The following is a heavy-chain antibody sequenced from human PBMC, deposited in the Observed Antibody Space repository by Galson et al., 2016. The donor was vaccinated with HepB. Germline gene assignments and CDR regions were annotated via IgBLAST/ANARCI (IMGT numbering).Heavy chain of an antibody. V-gene: IGHV4-34*01. Sequence: SETLSLTCTVFDGSFSGHYWSWIRQPPGKGPEWIGEIHKSGSTNYNPALRSRVTISADSSRQQFSLTVTSVAAADTAMYFCALYRGGLFDSWGQGTLVTVSS. CDR1: DGSFSGHY. CDR3: ALYRGGLFDS. D-gene: IGHD2-8*01. CDR2: IHKSGST. J-gene: IGHJ4*02.